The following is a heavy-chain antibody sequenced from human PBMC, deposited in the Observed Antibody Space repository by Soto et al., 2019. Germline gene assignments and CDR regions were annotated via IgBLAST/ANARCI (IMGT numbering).Heavy chain of an antibody. V-gene: IGHV4-61*08. Sequence: PSETLSLTCTVSGGSVTSGGYYWSWIRQPPGKGLEWIGYNHYSGSTDYNPSLKSRVTISVDTSKNQFSLKLNSVTAADTAIYYCARVDVRVSARRYFDYWGQGTLATVSS. D-gene: IGHD6-6*01. CDR3: ARVDVRVSARRYFDY. J-gene: IGHJ4*02. CDR2: NHYSGST. CDR1: GGSVTSGGYY.